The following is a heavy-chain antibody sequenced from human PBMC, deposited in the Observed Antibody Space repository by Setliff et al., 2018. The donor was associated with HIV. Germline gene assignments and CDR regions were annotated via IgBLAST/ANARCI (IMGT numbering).Heavy chain of an antibody. J-gene: IGHJ6*02. D-gene: IGHD3-22*01. CDR2: IYHSGST. V-gene: IGHV4-34*01. CDR1: GGSFSGYY. CDR3: ARADDYYDSSGYYRYYYYGMDV. Sequence: SETLSLTCAVYGGSFSGYYWSWIRQPPGKGLEWIGEIYHSGSTNYNPSLKSRVTISVDKSKNQFSLKLSSVTAADTAVYYCARADDYYDSSGYYRYYYYGMDVWGQGTTVTVSS.